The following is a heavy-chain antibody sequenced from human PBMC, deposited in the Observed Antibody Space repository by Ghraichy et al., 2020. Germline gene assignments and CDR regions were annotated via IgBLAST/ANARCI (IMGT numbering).Heavy chain of an antibody. Sequence: SQTLSLTCAVYGGSFSGYYWTWIRQPPGKGLEWIGEINHSGSTNYNPSLKSRVTLSVDTSKNQFSLGLTSVTAADTAVYYCVRARGNVGAAGILDYWGQGPLVTVST. CDR1: GGSFSGYY. CDR3: VRARGNVGAAGILDY. V-gene: IGHV4-34*01. J-gene: IGHJ4*02. D-gene: IGHD6-13*01. CDR2: INHSGST.